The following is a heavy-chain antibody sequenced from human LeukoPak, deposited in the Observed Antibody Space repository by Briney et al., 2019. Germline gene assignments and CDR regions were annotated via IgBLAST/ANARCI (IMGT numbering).Heavy chain of an antibody. CDR2: IGAYNGNT. CDR3: ARSLIAVAPRGYFDY. CDR1: GYTFTSYG. Sequence: ASVKVSCKASGYTFTSYGISWVRQAPGQGLEWMGWIGAYNGNTNYAQMLQGRVTMTTDTSTSTAYMELRSLRSDDTAVYYCARSLIAVAPRGYFDYWGQGTLVTVSS. J-gene: IGHJ4*02. D-gene: IGHD6-19*01. V-gene: IGHV1-18*01.